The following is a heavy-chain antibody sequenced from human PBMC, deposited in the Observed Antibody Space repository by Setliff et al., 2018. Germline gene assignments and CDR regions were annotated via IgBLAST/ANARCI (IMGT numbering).Heavy chain of an antibody. J-gene: IGHJ5*02. CDR2: IHISGST. CDR1: GDSISSGSYY. V-gene: IGHV4-61*01. CDR3: ARGAGWWDL. Sequence: KPSETLSLTCTVSGDSISSGSYYWSWIRQPPGKGLEWIGYIHISGSTNYNPSLKSRVTISVDTSKNQFSLKLSSVTAADTAVYYCARGAGWWDLWGQGTLVTVSS.